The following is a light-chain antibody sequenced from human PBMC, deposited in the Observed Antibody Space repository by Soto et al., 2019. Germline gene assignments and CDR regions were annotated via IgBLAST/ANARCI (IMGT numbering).Light chain of an antibody. J-gene: IGLJ1*01. CDR3: SSSTDSSTNSV. Sequence: QSVLTQPASVAGSPGQSITISCTGTSSDVGVYNYVSWYQQHPGKAPQLMIFEVSNRPSGDSNRFSGSRSGKTASLTIYGIQAEDEADYYCSSSTDSSTNSVFGPGTKLTVL. V-gene: IGLV2-14*01. CDR1: SSDVGVYNY. CDR2: EVS.